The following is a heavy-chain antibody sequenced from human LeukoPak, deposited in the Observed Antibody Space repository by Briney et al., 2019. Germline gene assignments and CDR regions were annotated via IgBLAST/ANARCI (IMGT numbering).Heavy chain of an antibody. Sequence: PGGSLRLSCAASGLTVSGNYMNWVRQAPGKGLEWVSVVYSDGDIYYADSVKGRFTISRDESKNTLYLQMNSLRVEDTAVNYCARELEVRGRTGAFDIWGQGTLVTVSS. CDR3: ARELEVRGRTGAFDI. CDR2: VYSDGDI. V-gene: IGHV3-66*01. CDR1: GLTVSGNY. J-gene: IGHJ3*02. D-gene: IGHD2-15*01.